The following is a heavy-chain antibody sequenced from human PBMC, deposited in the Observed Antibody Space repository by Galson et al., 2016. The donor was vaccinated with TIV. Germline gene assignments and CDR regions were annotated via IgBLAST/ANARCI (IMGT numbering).Heavy chain of an antibody. J-gene: IGHJ2*01. CDR3: ARDFTDSSGYYHTHWYFDL. CDR1: GGSISSYY. D-gene: IGHD3-22*01. V-gene: IGHV4-59*01. CDR2: IYYSGST. Sequence: SETLSLTCTVSGGSISSYYWSWIRQPPGKGLEWIGYIYYSGSTNYNPSLKSRVTISVDTSKNQFSLNLSSVTAADTAVYYCARDFTDSSGYYHTHWYFDLWGRGTLVTVSS.